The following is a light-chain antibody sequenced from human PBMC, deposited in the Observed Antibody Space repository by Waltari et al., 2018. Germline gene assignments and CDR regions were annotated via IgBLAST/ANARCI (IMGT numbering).Light chain of an antibody. CDR3: QQRRNWPLT. CDR1: QSVGTY. CDR2: DAS. V-gene: IGKV3-11*01. J-gene: IGKJ4*01. Sequence: ILSFSPGERATLSCRTSQSVGTYLAWYQQRPGQSPRLLIYDASYRATGIPARFSGSGSETDFTLTINSLQPEDFAVYYCQQRRNWPLTFGGGTRVEI.